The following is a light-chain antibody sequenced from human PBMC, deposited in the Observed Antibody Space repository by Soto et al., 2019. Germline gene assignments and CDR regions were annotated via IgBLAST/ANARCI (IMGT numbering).Light chain of an antibody. V-gene: IGKV1-12*01. Sequence: DIQMTQSPSSVSASVGDRVTVTCRASQGISSWLAWYQKKPGKAPKLLIYAASSLQSGAPSRFSGSGSGTDFTLTISSLQPEDCAIYFCXXANSFPITFGQGTRLEIK. CDR3: XXANSFPIT. J-gene: IGKJ5*01. CDR2: AAS. CDR1: QGISSW.